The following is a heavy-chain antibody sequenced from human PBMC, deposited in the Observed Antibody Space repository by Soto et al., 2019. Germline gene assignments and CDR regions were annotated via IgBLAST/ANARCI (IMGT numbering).Heavy chain of an antibody. CDR3: ASLWYYDSSGSPEPPRHFDY. Sequence: QVQLVESGGGVVQPGRSLRLSCAASGFTFSSYAMHWVRQAPGKGLEWVAVISYDGSNKYYADSVKGRFTISRDNSKNPLYLQMNTLRAENPAVYYCASLWYYDSSGSPEPPRHFDYWGQGTLVTVSS. J-gene: IGHJ4*02. V-gene: IGHV3-30-3*01. D-gene: IGHD3-22*01. CDR1: GFTFSSYA. CDR2: ISYDGSNK.